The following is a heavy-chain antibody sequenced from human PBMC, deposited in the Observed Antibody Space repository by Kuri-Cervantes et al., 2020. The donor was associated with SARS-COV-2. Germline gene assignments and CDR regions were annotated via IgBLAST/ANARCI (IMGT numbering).Heavy chain of an antibody. J-gene: IGHJ4*02. Sequence: SETLSLTCTVSGGSVSSGTYYWSWIRQPPGKGLEYIGYIYYTGSTNYNPSLESRVTMSADTSKNQFSLRLISVTAADTAVYYCARDLGLTYWGQGTLVTVSS. CDR2: IYYTGST. D-gene: IGHD3-16*01. V-gene: IGHV4-61*01. CDR1: GGSVSSGTYY. CDR3: ARDLGLTY.